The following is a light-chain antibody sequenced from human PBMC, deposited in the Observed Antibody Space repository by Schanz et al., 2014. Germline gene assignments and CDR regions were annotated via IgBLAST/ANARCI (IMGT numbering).Light chain of an antibody. CDR2: GAS. CDR1: QRVNTNF. CDR3: QHYGSSPLT. J-gene: IGKJ3*01. V-gene: IGKV3-20*01. Sequence: EIVLTQSPGALSLSPGERATFSCRASQRVNTNFLAWYQQKPGQAPRLLIYGASSRASGIPDRFSGSGSGTDFTLTISRLEPEDFAVYYCQHYGSSPLTFGPGTKVDIK.